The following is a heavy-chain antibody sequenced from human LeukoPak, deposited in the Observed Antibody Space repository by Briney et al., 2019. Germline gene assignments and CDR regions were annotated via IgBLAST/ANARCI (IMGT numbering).Heavy chain of an antibody. D-gene: IGHD3-22*01. J-gene: IGHJ4*02. CDR3: GRGSMSSGYHHYLDY. Sequence: SETLSLTCAVYGGSFSGYYWSWIRQPPGKGLDWIGEINHSGSTNYNPSLKSRVTISVDTSKNQFSLKLRSVTAADTSVYYCGRGSMSSGYHHYLDYWGQGTLVTVPS. CDR2: INHSGST. V-gene: IGHV4-34*01. CDR1: GGSFSGYY.